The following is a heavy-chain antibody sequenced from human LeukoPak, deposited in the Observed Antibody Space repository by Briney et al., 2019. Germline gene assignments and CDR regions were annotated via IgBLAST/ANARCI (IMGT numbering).Heavy chain of an antibody. Sequence: SETLSLTCAVYGGSFSAYYWSWIRQPPGKGLEWIGEINHSGSTNYNPSLKSRVTISVDTSKNQFSLKLSSVTAADTAVYYCARLSGYYYGDWDYWGQGTLVTVSS. CDR2: INHSGST. J-gene: IGHJ4*02. D-gene: IGHD3-22*01. CDR1: GGSFSAYY. CDR3: ARLSGYYYGDWDY. V-gene: IGHV4-34*01.